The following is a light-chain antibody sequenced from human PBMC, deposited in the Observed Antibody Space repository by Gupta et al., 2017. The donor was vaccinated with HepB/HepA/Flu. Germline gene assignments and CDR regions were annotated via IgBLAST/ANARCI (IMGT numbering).Light chain of an antibody. CDR2: RNN. J-gene: IGLJ2*01. Sequence: QAGLTQPPSVSKGLRQTATLTCTGNSNDVGNQGAAWLQQIQGHPPKLLSDRNNNRPSGISERFAASRSGNTASLTISGLQPEDEADYDGSAWDSNLSAGGFGGGTKLT. CDR3: SAWDSNLSAGG. CDR1: SNDVGNQG. V-gene: IGLV10-54*04.